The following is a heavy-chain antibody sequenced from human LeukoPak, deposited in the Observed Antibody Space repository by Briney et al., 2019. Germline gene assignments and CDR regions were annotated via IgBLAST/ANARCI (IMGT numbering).Heavy chain of an antibody. CDR2: IIPIFGTA. CDR1: GGTFSSYA. Sequence: SVKVSCKASGGTFSSYAISWVRQAPGQGLEWMGEIIPIFGTANYAQKFQGRVTITTDESTSTAYMELISLRSEDTAVYYCARVASSSGPYYYYYYMDVWGKGTTVTVSS. CDR3: ARVASSSGPYYYYYYMDV. V-gene: IGHV1-69*05. D-gene: IGHD6-6*01. J-gene: IGHJ6*03.